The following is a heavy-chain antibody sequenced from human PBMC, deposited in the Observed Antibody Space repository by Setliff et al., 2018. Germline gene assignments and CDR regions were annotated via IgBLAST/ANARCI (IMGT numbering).Heavy chain of an antibody. CDR1: GASTNSGDYY. D-gene: IGHD3-10*01. V-gene: IGHV4-30-4*08. CDR2: VDFSGKT. Sequence: PSETLSLTCTVSGASTNSGDYYWSWIRQRPGKALEYIGYVDFSGKTDYNPSLKSRLTMSFDTSKNQFSLRLRSVSAADTAVYFCARRYLDSGSYFYFDYWGQGTLVTVSS. J-gene: IGHJ4*02. CDR3: ARRYLDSGSYFYFDY.